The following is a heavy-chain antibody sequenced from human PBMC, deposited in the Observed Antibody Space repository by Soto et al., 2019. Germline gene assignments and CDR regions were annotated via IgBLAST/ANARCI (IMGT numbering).Heavy chain of an antibody. J-gene: IGHJ3*02. V-gene: IGHV6-1*01. Sequence: QVQLQQSGPGLVKPSQTLSLTCAISGDSVSSNSAAWNWIRQSPSRGLEWLGRTYYRSKWYNDYAVSVTSRITINPDTSKNQFALQLNSVTPEDTAVYYCARDAVRWDGLMITFGGVMGDAFDIWGHGTMVTVSS. CDR3: ARDAVRWDGLMITFGGVMGDAFDI. CDR2: TYYRSKWYN. D-gene: IGHD3-16*01. CDR1: GDSVSSNSAA.